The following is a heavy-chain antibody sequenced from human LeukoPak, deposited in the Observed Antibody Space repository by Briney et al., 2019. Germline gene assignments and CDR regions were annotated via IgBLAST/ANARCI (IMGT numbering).Heavy chain of an antibody. Sequence: GGSLRLSCAASGFIFSTYSMNWVRQAPGKGLEWVSYVSSTDSTIYYAVSVQGRFTISRDNAKNSLYLLMNSLRAEDTAVYYCARDLDGAVAFDIWGQGTMVTASS. J-gene: IGHJ3*02. V-gene: IGHV3-48*01. D-gene: IGHD1-1*01. CDR3: ARDLDGAVAFDI. CDR2: VSSTDSTI. CDR1: GFIFSTYS.